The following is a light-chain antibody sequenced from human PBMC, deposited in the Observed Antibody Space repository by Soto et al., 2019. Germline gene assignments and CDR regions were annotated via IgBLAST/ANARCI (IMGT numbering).Light chain of an antibody. Sequence: DIVMTQSPLSLPVTPGEPASISCRSSQSLLHSNGYNYLDWYLQKLGQSPQLLIYLGSNWASGVTDRFSGSGSGTYFTLKISRVEAEDVGVYYCMQALQTPPYTFGQGTKLEIK. CDR3: MQALQTPPYT. CDR1: QSLLHSNGYNY. CDR2: LGS. J-gene: IGKJ2*01. V-gene: IGKV2-28*01.